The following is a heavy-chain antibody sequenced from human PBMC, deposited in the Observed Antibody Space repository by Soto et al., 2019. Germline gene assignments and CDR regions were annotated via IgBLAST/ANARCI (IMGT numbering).Heavy chain of an antibody. CDR2: ISWNSGSI. V-gene: IGHV3-9*01. CDR1: GFTFDDYA. J-gene: IGHJ3*02. CDR3: AKVSLQWDDAFDI. Sequence: GGSLRLSCAASGFTFDDYAMHWVRQAPGKGLEWVSGISWNSGSIGYADSVKGRFTISRDNAKNSLYLQMNSLRAEDTALYYCAKVSLQWDDAFDIWGQGTMVTVSS. D-gene: IGHD1-26*01.